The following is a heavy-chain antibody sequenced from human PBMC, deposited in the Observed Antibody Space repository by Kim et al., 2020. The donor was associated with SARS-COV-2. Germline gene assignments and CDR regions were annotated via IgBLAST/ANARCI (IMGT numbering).Heavy chain of an antibody. D-gene: IGHD2-21*01. V-gene: IGHV3-23*01. CDR2: ISGSGGST. Sequence: GGSLRLSCAASGFTFSSYAMSWVRQAPGKGLEWVSAISGSGGSTYYADSVKGRFTISRDNSKNTLYLQMNSLRAEDTAVYYCAKVSRDYFYCGGDCYFGSLDYWGQGTLVTVSS. CDR3: AKVSRDYFYCGGDCYFGSLDY. J-gene: IGHJ4*02. CDR1: GFTFSSYA.